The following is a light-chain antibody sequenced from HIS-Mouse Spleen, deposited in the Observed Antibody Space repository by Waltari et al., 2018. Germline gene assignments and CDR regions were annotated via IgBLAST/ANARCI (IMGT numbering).Light chain of an antibody. V-gene: IGLV2-23*01. CDR1: SSDVGSYNL. J-gene: IGLJ3*02. Sequence: QSALTQPASVSGSPGQSITISCTGTSSDVGSYNLVSWYQQHPDKAPKPMIYEGSKRPQGVSNRFAGSKSGNTASLTISGLQAEEEADYYCCSYAGSSTWVFGGGTKLTVL. CDR3: CSYAGSSTWV. CDR2: EGS.